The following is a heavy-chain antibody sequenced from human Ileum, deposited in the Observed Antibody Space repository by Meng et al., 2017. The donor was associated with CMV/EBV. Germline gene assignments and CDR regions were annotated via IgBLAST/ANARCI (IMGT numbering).Heavy chain of an antibody. CDR1: GGTVSSYA. CDR2: IIPILGIA. J-gene: IGHJ4*02. CDR3: ARAVADLNPATYFDY. V-gene: IGHV1-69*10. Sequence: SGGTVSSYAISWVRQAPGQGLEWMGGIIPILGIANYAQKFQGRVTITADKSTSTAYMELSSLRSKDTAVYYCARAVADLNPATYFDYWGQGTLVTVSS. D-gene: IGHD6-19*01.